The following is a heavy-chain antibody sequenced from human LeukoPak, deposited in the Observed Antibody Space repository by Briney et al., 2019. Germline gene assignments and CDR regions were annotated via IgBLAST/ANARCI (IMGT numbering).Heavy chain of an antibody. CDR2: IIPILGIA. J-gene: IGHJ4*02. CDR3: ASAYCSGGSCYSGGSDY. Sequence: GASVKVSCKASGGTFSSYAISWVRQAPGQGLEWMGRIIPILGIANYAQKFQGRVTITADKSTSTAYMELSSLRSEDTAVYYCASAYCSGGSCYSGGSDYWGQGTLVTVSS. D-gene: IGHD2-15*01. V-gene: IGHV1-69*04. CDR1: GGTFSSYA.